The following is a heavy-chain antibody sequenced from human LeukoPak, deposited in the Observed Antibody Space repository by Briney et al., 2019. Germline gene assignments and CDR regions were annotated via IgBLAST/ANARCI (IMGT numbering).Heavy chain of an antibody. Sequence: ASVKVSCKASGYTFTSYDINWVRQATGQGPEWMGWMNPNSGNTGYAQKFQGRVTITRNTSISTAYMELSSLRSEDTAVYYCAGGGIVGATGVSDYWGQGTLVTVSS. CDR1: GYTFTSYD. D-gene: IGHD1-26*01. CDR2: MNPNSGNT. J-gene: IGHJ4*02. V-gene: IGHV1-8*03. CDR3: AGGGIVGATGVSDY.